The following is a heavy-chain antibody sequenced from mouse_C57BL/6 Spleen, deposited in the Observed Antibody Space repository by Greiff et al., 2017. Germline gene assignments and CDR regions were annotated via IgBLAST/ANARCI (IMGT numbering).Heavy chain of an antibody. CDR2: ISNLAYSI. CDR3: ARHYSNFAMDY. V-gene: IGHV5-15*01. D-gene: IGHD2-5*01. J-gene: IGHJ4*01. CDR1: GFTFSDYG. Sequence: EVNLVESGGGLVQPGGSLKLSCAASGFTFSDYGMAWVRQAPRKGPEWVAFISNLAYSIYYADTVTGRFTISRENAKNTLYLEMSSLRSEDTAMYYCARHYSNFAMDYWGQGTSVTVSS.